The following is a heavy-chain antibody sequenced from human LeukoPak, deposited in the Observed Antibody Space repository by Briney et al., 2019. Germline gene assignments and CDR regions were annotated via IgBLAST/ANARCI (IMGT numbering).Heavy chain of an antibody. Sequence: PGGSLRLSCAASGFTFSDYYMSWIRQAPGKGLEWVSYISSSGSTIYYADSVKGRFTISRDNAKNSLYLQMNSLRAEDTAVYYCATSRYDSSGYYGIIAYWGQGTLVTVSS. CDR1: GFTFSDYY. CDR3: ATSRYDSSGYYGIIAY. J-gene: IGHJ4*02. CDR2: ISSSGSTI. D-gene: IGHD3-22*01. V-gene: IGHV3-11*04.